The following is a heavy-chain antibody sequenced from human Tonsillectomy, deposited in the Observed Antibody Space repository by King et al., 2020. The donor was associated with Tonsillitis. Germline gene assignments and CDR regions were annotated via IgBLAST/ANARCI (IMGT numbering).Heavy chain of an antibody. D-gene: IGHD3-9*01. CDR2: IWYDGSNK. CDR3: ARAYYDILPIDAFDI. J-gene: IGHJ3*02. Sequence: VQLVESGGGVVQPGRSLRLSCAASGFTFSSYGMHWVRQAPGKGLEWVAVIWYDGSNKYYADSVKGRFTISGDNSKNTLYLQMNSLRAEDTAVYYCARAYYDILPIDAFDIWGQGTMVTVSS. CDR1: GFTFSSYG. V-gene: IGHV3-33*08.